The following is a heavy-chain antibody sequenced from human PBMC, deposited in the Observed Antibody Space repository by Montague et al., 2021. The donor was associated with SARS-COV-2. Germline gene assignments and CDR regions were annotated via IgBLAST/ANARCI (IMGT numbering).Heavy chain of an antibody. CDR3: ARATEWRGYYYYYYMDV. D-gene: IGHD1-14*01. V-gene: IGHV6-1*01. CDR1: GDSVSIISLT. Sequence: CAISGDSVSIISLTCNSIRQTPSLRSQRLLLTYFLLRWFNDYAVSIRSRITINPDTSKNQFSLQLNSVTPEDTAVYYCARATEWRGYYYYYYMDVWGKGTTVTVSS. J-gene: IGHJ6*03. CDR2: TYFLLRWFN.